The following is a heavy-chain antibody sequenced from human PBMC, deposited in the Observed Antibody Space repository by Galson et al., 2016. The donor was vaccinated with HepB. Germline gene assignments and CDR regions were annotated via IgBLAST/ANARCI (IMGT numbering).Heavy chain of an antibody. D-gene: IGHD6-19*01. J-gene: IGHJ3*02. CDR3: AKISFVGYNSGWGGSFDI. CDR2: IRGSGTGT. V-gene: IGHV3-23*01. Sequence: SLRLSCAACGVIISIYSMNWVRQAPGKGLEWVSAIRGSGTGTSYTDSVTGRFTISRDNSKNTLYLQMNSLRAEDAAVYYCAKISFVGYNSGWGGSFDIWGRGTMVTVSS. CDR1: GVIISIYS.